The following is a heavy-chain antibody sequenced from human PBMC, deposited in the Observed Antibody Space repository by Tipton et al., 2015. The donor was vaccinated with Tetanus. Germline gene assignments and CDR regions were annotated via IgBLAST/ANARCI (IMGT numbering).Heavy chain of an antibody. Sequence: TLSLTCNVSGVSVTTYHWSWIRQPPGKGLEWIGYITDTGRTNYSPSLRNRLTISIDTSKTHFSLRLDSVTAADTAVYYCATDRRGPGEVRGLDNWGQGTLFAVPS. J-gene: IGHJ4*02. CDR2: ITDTGRT. D-gene: IGHD3-10*01. V-gene: IGHV4-59*02. CDR1: GVSVTTYH. CDR3: ATDRRGPGEVRGLDN.